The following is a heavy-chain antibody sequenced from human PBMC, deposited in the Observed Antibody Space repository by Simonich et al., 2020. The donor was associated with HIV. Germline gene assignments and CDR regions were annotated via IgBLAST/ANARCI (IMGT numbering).Heavy chain of an antibody. D-gene: IGHD3-10*01. CDR1: GGSFSDYY. CDR2: INHGGST. Sequence: QVQLQQWGAGLLKPSETLSLTCAVYGGSFSDYYWSWIRQPPGKGLEWIGEINHGGSTNYNPSLKSRVTISVDTSKNQFSLKLSSVTAADTAVYYCARVQYYGSGSPFFDYWGQGTLVTVSS. J-gene: IGHJ4*02. V-gene: IGHV4-34*01. CDR3: ARVQYYGSGSPFFDY.